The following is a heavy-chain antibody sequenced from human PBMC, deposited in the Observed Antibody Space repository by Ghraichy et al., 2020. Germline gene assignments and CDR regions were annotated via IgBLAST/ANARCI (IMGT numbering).Heavy chain of an antibody. J-gene: IGHJ6*03. CDR3: ARARANVETTVLGTCYYDYMAV. CDR1: GFTLSNNY. CDR2: IYSGIST. V-gene: IGHV3-66*02. D-gene: IGHD1-1*01. Sequence: GESLNISCAASGFTLSNNYMNWVRQAPGKGLEWVAVIYSGISTYYADSVKGRFTIARDNSKNTLYLQMNSRRAEDTAVYYCARARANVETTVLGTCYYDYMAVCGRRTTVTVSS.